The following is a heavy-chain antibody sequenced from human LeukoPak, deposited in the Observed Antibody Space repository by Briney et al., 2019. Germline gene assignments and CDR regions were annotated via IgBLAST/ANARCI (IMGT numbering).Heavy chain of an antibody. CDR1: GYSISSSNW. D-gene: IGHD5-24*01. CDR2: IYYSGST. J-gene: IGHJ4*02. V-gene: IGHV4-28*01. CDR3: ASIEMATISFDY. Sequence: SETLSLTCAVSGYSISSSNWWGWIRQPPGKGLEWIGYIYYSGSTNYNPSLKSRVTISVDTSKNQFSLKLSSVTAADTAVYYCASIEMATISFDYWGQGTLVTVSS.